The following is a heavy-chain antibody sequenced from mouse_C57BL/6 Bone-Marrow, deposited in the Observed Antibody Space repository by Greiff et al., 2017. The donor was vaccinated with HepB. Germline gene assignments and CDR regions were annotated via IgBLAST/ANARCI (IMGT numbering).Heavy chain of an antibody. V-gene: IGHV1-50*01. J-gene: IGHJ4*01. Sequence: QVQLQQPGAELVKPGASVKLSCKASGYTFTSYWMQWVKQRPGQGLEWIGEIDPSDSYTNYNQKFKGKATLTVDTSSSTAYMQLSSLTSEDSAVYYCARRASYDGFYEGDWGQGTSVTVSS. D-gene: IGHD2-3*01. CDR1: GYTFTSYW. CDR2: IDPSDSYT. CDR3: ARRASYDGFYEGD.